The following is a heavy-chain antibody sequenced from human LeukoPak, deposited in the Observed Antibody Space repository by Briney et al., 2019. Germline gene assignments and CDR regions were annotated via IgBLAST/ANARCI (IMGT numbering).Heavy chain of an antibody. CDR2: ISGSGGST. CDR1: GFTFSSYA. V-gene: IGHV3-23*01. CDR3: AKDVRSSGSLYWYFDL. J-gene: IGHJ2*01. D-gene: IGHD6-19*01. Sequence: PGGSLRLSCAAPGFTFSSYAMSWVRQAPGKGLEWVSAISGSGGSTYYADSVKGRFTISRDNSKNTLYLQMNSLRAEDTAVYYCAKDVRSSGSLYWYFDLWGRGTLVTVSS.